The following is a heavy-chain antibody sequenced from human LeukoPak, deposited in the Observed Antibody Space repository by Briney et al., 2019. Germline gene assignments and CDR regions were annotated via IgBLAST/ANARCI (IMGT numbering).Heavy chain of an antibody. CDR3: ARGGYSSGYYNYFDY. CDR2: INWNGGST. V-gene: IGHV3-20*01. Sequence: PGGSLRLSCAASGFTFSSYEMNWVRQAPGKGLEWVSGINWNGGSTGYADSVKGRFTISRDNAKNSLYLQMNSLRAEDTALYHCARGGYSSGYYNYFDYWGQGTLVTVSS. CDR1: GFTFSSYE. D-gene: IGHD3-22*01. J-gene: IGHJ4*02.